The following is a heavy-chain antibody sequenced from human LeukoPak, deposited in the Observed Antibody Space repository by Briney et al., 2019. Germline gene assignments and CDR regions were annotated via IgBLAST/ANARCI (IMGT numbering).Heavy chain of an antibody. V-gene: IGHV1-46*01. CDR1: GYTFTSYY. D-gene: IGHD6-19*01. J-gene: IGHJ4*02. CDR2: INPSGGST. CDR3: ARGKGSWGIAVAGTDLDY. Sequence: ASVKVSCKASGYTFTSYYMHWVRPAPGQGLEWMGIINPSGGSTSYAQKFQGRVTMTRGTSTSTVYMELSSLRSEDTAVYYCARGKGSWGIAVAGTDLDYWGQGTLVTVSS.